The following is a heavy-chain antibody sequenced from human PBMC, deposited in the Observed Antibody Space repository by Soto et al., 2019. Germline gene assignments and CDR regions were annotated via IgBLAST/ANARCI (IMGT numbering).Heavy chain of an antibody. V-gene: IGHV4-31*03. Sequence: LSLTCTVSGASLSSGGYYSWIRQHPGKDLEWIGYIYYSGTTYYNPSLKSRVSIPIDTSNNQFSLRLSSVTAADTAVYYCARDWRHNWDAGGYYYYAMDVWGQGTTVTVSS. J-gene: IGHJ6*02. CDR1: GASLSSGGYY. CDR2: IYYSGTT. D-gene: IGHD1-1*01. CDR3: ARDWRHNWDAGGYYYYAMDV.